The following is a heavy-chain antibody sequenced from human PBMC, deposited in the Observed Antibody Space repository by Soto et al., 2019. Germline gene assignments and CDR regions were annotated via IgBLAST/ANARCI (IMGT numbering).Heavy chain of an antibody. V-gene: IGHV3-21*01. Sequence: EVQVVESGGGLVQPGGSLRLSCSFTFSMYSMNWVRQAPGKRLEWVASISSGGDYIKYADSVEGRFTISRDNAKNSVSLQMNSLRVDDTAIYFCTRDQGGGDDSWFDPWGQGTLVTVSS. CDR2: ISSGGDYI. CDR1: FTFSMYS. CDR3: TRDQGGGDDSWFDP. J-gene: IGHJ5*02. D-gene: IGHD2-21*02.